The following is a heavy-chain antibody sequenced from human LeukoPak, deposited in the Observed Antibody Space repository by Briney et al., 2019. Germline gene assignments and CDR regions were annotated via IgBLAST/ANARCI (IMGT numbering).Heavy chain of an antibody. J-gene: IGHJ4*02. V-gene: IGHV3-11*01. Sequence: AGGSLRLSCAASGFTFSDYYMSWIRQAPGKGLEWVSYISSSGSTIYYADSVKGRFTISRDNSKNTLYLQMNSLRAEDTAVYYCAREMSGSYFDYWGQGTLVTVSS. D-gene: IGHD1-26*01. CDR3: AREMSGSYFDY. CDR1: GFTFSDYY. CDR2: ISSSGSTI.